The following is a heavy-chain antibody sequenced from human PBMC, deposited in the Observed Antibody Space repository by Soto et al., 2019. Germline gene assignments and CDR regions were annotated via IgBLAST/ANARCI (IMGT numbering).Heavy chain of an antibody. CDR3: ARERAGYSLGEYYYYGMDV. CDR2: IIPIFGTA. D-gene: IGHD5-18*01. Sequence: SVKVSCKASGGTFSSYAISWVRQAPGQGLEWMGGIIPIFGTANYAQKFQGRVTITADESTSTAYMELSSLRSEDTAVYYCARERAGYSLGEYYYYGMDVWGQGTTVTVSS. V-gene: IGHV1-69*13. CDR1: GGTFSSYA. J-gene: IGHJ6*02.